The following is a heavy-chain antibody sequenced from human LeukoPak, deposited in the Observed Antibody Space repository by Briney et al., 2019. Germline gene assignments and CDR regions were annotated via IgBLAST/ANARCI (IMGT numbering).Heavy chain of an antibody. Sequence: PGGSLRLSCAASGFTFSSYWMSWVRQAPGKGLEWVANIKQDGSEKYYVDSVKGRFTISRDNAKNSLYLQMNSLRAEDTAVYYCARAKGRDIVVVPAAMLDYWGQGTLVTVSS. CDR1: GFTFSSYW. CDR2: IKQDGSEK. V-gene: IGHV3-7*03. CDR3: ARAKGRDIVVVPAAMLDY. J-gene: IGHJ4*02. D-gene: IGHD2-2*01.